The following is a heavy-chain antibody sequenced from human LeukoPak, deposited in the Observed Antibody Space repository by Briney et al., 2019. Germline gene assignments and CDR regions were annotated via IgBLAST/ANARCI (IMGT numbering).Heavy chain of an antibody. D-gene: IGHD6-6*01. CDR2: IYTSGNT. J-gene: IGHJ4*02. V-gene: IGHV4-61*02. Sequence: PSETLSLTCTVSGGSISSGSYYWSWIRQPAGKGLEWIGRIYTSGNTNYNPSLKSRVTISVDTSKNQFSLKLTSVTAADTAVYYCARGRGPIAAHDFWGQGVLVTVSS. CDR1: GGSISSGSYY. CDR3: ARGRGPIAAHDF.